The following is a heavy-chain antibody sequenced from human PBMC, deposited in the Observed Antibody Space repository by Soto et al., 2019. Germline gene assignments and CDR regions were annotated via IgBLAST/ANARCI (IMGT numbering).Heavy chain of an antibody. CDR3: VMVDNYVTPTPQDV. V-gene: IGHV1-18*01. CDR1: GYIFVNYG. J-gene: IGHJ6*02. CDR2: ISPYTGNT. Sequence: QVQLVQSGDEVKKPGASVKVSCKASGYIFVNYGIAWVRQAPRQGLEWMGWISPYTGNTHSASKVQGRLTMTTDTSASTAYMELGSLTSDDTAVYYCVMVDNYVTPTPQDVWGQGTTVTVSS. D-gene: IGHD3-16*01.